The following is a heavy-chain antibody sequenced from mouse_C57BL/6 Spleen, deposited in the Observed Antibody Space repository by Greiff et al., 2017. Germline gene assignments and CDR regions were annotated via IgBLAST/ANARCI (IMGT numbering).Heavy chain of an antibody. Sequence: EVKVVESEGGLVQPGSSMKLSCTASGFTFSDYYMAWVRQVPEKGLEWVANINYDGSSTYYLDSLKSRFIISRDNAKNILYLQMSSLKSEDTATYYCARASYGNYVGWFAYWGQGTLVTVSA. J-gene: IGHJ3*01. CDR2: INYDGSST. CDR1: GFTFSDYY. D-gene: IGHD2-1*01. V-gene: IGHV5-16*01. CDR3: ARASYGNYVGWFAY.